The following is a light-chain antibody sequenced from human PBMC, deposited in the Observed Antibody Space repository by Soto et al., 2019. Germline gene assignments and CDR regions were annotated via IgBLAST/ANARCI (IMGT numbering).Light chain of an antibody. CDR1: SSDIGGSNY. CDR2: GVS. CDR3: YSSRSSSTTFYV. V-gene: IGLV2-14*03. J-gene: IGLJ1*01. Sequence: QSALTQPVSVSGSPGQSITISCAGTSSDIGGSNYVSWYQQHPGKAPKLMIYGVSNRPSGVSTRFSGSKSGNTASLTISGLQAEDEADYFCYSSRSSSTTFYVFGTGTKLTVL.